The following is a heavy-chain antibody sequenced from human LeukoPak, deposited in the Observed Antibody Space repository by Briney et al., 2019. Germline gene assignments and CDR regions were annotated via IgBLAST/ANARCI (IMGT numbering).Heavy chain of an antibody. V-gene: IGHV3-23*01. Sequence: GGSLRLSCAASGFTFSSYAMSWVRQAPGKGLEWVSAISGSGGSTYYADSVKGRFTISRDNSKNTLYLQMNSLRAEDTAVYYCAKYVAGTTLYYYYYYGVDVWGQGTTVTVSS. CDR1: GFTFSSYA. D-gene: IGHD1-7*01. CDR2: ISGSGGST. CDR3: AKYVAGTTLYYYYYYGVDV. J-gene: IGHJ6*02.